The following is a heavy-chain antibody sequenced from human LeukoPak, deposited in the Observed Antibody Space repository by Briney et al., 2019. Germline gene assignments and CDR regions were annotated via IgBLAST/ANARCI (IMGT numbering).Heavy chain of an antibody. V-gene: IGHV3-7*01. CDR3: AKEIFTGSGAGFDI. CDR2: IKVDGSEE. Sequence: GGSLRLSCAASGFAFHNYWMSWVRQAPGKGLEWVANIKVDGSEEYYVDSVKGRFTISRDDAKSSLYLQMNSLRAEDTAVYYCAKEIFTGSGAGFDIWGQGTMVTVSS. CDR1: GFAFHNYW. D-gene: IGHD6-19*01. J-gene: IGHJ3*02.